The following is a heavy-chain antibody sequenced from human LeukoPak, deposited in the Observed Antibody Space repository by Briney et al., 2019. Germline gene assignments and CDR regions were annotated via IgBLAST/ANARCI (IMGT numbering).Heavy chain of an antibody. CDR1: GGSISSYY. CDR3: ARSDYGDYVDY. V-gene: IGHV4-4*07. D-gene: IGHD4-17*01. J-gene: IGHJ4*02. Sequence: PSETLSLTCTVSGGSISSYYWSWIRQPAGTGLEWIGRIYTSGGTNYNPSLKSRVTMSVDTSKNQFSLKLSSVTAADTAVYYCARSDYGDYVDYWGQGTLVTVSS. CDR2: IYTSGGT.